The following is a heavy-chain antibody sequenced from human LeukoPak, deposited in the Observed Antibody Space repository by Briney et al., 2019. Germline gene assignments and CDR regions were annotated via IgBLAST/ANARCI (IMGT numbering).Heavy chain of an antibody. V-gene: IGHV3-21*01. Sequence: GGSLRLSCAASGFTVSSYAMSWVRQAPGKGLEWVSSISSSSSYIYYADSVKGRFTISRDNAKNSLYLQMNSLRAEDTAVYYCARLGGSDAFDIWGQGTMVTVSS. CDR1: GFTVSSYA. D-gene: IGHD1-26*01. CDR3: ARLGGSDAFDI. CDR2: ISSSSSYI. J-gene: IGHJ3*02.